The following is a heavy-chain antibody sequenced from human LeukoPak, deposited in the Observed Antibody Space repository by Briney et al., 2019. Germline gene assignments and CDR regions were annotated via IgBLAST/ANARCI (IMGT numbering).Heavy chain of an antibody. CDR2: IIPIFGTA. CDR3: ASSSSWYEVDY. Sequence: SVKVSCKASGYTFTSYGISWVRQAPGQGLEWMGGIIPIFGTANYAQKFQGRVTITTDESTSTAYMELSSLRSEDTAVYYCASSSSWYEVDYLGQGTLVTVSS. CDR1: GYTFTSYG. V-gene: IGHV1-69*05. J-gene: IGHJ4*02. D-gene: IGHD6-13*01.